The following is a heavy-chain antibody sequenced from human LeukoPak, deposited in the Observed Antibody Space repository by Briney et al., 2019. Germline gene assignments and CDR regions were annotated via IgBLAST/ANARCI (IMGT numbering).Heavy chain of an antibody. Sequence: ASVKVSCKASGYTFTSYGISWVRQAPGQGLEWMGWISAYNGNTNYAQKLQGRVTMTTDTSTSTAYMELRSLRSDDTAVYYCARVVVPYYYDSSGYYRHFDYWGQGTLVTVSS. CDR3: ARVVVPYYYDSSGYYRHFDY. V-gene: IGHV1-18*01. CDR2: ISAYNGNT. J-gene: IGHJ4*02. D-gene: IGHD3-22*01. CDR1: GYTFTSYG.